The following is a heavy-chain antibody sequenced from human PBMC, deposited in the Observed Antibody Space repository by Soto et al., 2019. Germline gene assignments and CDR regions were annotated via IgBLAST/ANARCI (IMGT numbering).Heavy chain of an antibody. Sequence: PGGSLRLSCVASGFSLSDYAVNWVRQAPGKGLEWVSFISSDSRTIYYADSVEGHFTVSRDNARNSVSLQMDSLRDEDAAVYYCARIKLVEWFFINVDVYDMDVWGQGTPVTVSS. CDR1: GFSLSDYA. CDR2: ISSDSRTI. CDR3: ARIKLVEWFFINVDVYDMDV. V-gene: IGHV3-48*02. J-gene: IGHJ6*02. D-gene: IGHD3-3*01.